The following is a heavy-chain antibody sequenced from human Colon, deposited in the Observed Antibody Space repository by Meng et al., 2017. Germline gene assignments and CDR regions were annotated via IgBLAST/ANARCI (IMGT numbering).Heavy chain of an antibody. D-gene: IGHD3-10*01. CDR2: INHSGST. J-gene: IGHJ6*02. CDR3: ARGFPKYYYGSGSYYRAYGMDV. Sequence: SETLSLTCAVYGGSFSGYYWSWIRQPPGKGLEWIGEINHSGSTNYNPSLKSRVTISVDTSKNQFSLKLSSVTAADTAVYYCARGFPKYYYGSGSYYRAYGMDVWGQGTTVTVSS. V-gene: IGHV4-34*01. CDR1: GGSFSGYY.